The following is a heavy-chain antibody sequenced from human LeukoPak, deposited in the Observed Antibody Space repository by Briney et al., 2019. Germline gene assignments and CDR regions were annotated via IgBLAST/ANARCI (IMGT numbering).Heavy chain of an antibody. J-gene: IGHJ5*02. D-gene: IGHD1-14*01. Sequence: GASVKVSCKASGYTFTSYYMHWVRQAPGQGLEWMGIINPSGGSTTYAQKFQGRVTMTRDTSISTAYMELSRLRSDDTAVYYCARVGNRHNNWFDPWGQGTLVTVSS. CDR1: GYTFTSYY. V-gene: IGHV1-46*01. CDR3: ARVGNRHNNWFDP. CDR2: INPSGGST.